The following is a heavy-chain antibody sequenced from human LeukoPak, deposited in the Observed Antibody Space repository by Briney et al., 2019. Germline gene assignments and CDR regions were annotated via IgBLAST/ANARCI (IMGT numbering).Heavy chain of an antibody. V-gene: IGHV1-69*13. CDR3: ASSGPILEWLPNYYYYYGMDV. D-gene: IGHD3-3*01. CDR2: IIPIFGTT. J-gene: IGHJ6*02. Sequence: SAKVSCKASGGTFTSYAISWVRQAPGQGLEWMGGIIPIFGTTNYAQKFQGRVTIIADESTSTAYMELSSLRSEDTAVYYCASSGPILEWLPNYYYYYGMDVWGQGTTVTVSS. CDR1: GGTFTSYA.